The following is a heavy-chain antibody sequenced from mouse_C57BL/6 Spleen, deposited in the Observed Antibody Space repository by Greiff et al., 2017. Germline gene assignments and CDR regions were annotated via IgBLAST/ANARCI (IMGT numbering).Heavy chain of an antibody. J-gene: IGHJ3*01. CDR1: GYTFTDYS. Sequence: VQLQQSGPELVKPGASVKISCKASGYTFTDYSMNWVKQSHGKSLEWIGDINPNNGGTSYNQKFKGKATLTVDKSSSTAYMELRSLTSEDSAVYYCARGISSFAYWGQGTLVTVSA. CDR3: ARGISSFAY. CDR2: INPNNGGT. V-gene: IGHV1-26*01.